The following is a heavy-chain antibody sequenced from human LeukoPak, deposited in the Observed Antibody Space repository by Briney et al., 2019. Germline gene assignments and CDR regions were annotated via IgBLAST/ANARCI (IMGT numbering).Heavy chain of an antibody. Sequence: GGSLRLSCAASGFTFSSYAMHWVRQAPGKGLEWVAVISYDGSNKYYADSVKGRFTISRDNSKNTLYLQMNSLRAEDTAVYYCARGRAFPAYYFDYWGQGTLVTVSS. D-gene: IGHD2-2*01. CDR2: ISYDGSNK. J-gene: IGHJ4*02. CDR1: GFTFSSYA. V-gene: IGHV3-30*04. CDR3: ARGRAFPAYYFDY.